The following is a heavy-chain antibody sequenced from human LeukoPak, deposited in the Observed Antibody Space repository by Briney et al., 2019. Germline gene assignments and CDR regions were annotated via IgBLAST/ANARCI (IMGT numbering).Heavy chain of an antibody. J-gene: IGHJ5*02. Sequence: PSETLSLTCTVSGGSISSYYWSWIRQPPGKGLEWIGYIYYSGSTYYNPSLKSRVTISVDTSKNQFSLKLSSVTAADTAVYYCARVNGDYPNWFDPWGQGTLVTVSS. CDR3: ARVNGDYPNWFDP. CDR2: IYYSGST. D-gene: IGHD4-17*01. CDR1: GGSISSYY. V-gene: IGHV4-59*06.